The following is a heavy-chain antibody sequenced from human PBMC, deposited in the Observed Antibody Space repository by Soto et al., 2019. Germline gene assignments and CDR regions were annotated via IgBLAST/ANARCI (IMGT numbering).Heavy chain of an antibody. V-gene: IGHV4-31*03. CDR1: GGSISSGGYY. D-gene: IGHD3-16*02. CDR2: IYYSGST. Sequence: QVQLQESGPGLVKPSQTLSLTCTVSGGSISSGGYYWSWIRQHPGKGLEWIGYIYYSGSTYYNPSLKSRVTISVDTSKNQFSLKLSSVTAADTAVYYCARDKRKGSYRVYNWFDPWGQGTLVTVSS. J-gene: IGHJ5*02. CDR3: ARDKRKGSYRVYNWFDP.